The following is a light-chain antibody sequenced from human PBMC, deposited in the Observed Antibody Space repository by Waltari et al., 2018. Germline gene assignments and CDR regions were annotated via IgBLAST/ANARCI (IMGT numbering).Light chain of an antibody. CDR2: GAS. CDR1: QSVSGSC. Sequence: EIVLTRSPGTLSLPPGERATLSCRASQSVSGSCLPWYQQKPGQAPRLLIYGASSRATDIPDKFSGSGSGTDFTLTISRLEPEDFAVYYCQQYGSSPFTFGPGTKVDIK. J-gene: IGKJ3*01. CDR3: QQYGSSPFT. V-gene: IGKV3-20*01.